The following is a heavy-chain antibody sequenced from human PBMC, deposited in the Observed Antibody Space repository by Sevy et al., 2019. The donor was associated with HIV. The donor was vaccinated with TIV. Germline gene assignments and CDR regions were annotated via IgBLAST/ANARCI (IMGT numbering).Heavy chain of an antibody. CDR3: ARASLLGPYYFDY. Sequence: GGSLRLSCAASGFTFSDYYMSRIRQAPGKGLEWVSYISSSGSTIYYADSVKGRFTISRDNAKNSLYLQMNSLRAEDTAVYYCARASLLGPYYFDYWGQGTLVTVSS. CDR2: ISSSGSTI. V-gene: IGHV3-11*01. J-gene: IGHJ4*02. D-gene: IGHD2-15*01. CDR1: GFTFSDYY.